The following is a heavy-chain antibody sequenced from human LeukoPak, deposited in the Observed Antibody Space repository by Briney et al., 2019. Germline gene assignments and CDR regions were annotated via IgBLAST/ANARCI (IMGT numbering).Heavy chain of an antibody. CDR3: AKDSKVAAAGYFFDY. V-gene: IGHV3-30*18. CDR2: IATDGRDK. D-gene: IGHD6-13*01. J-gene: IGHJ4*02. Sequence: PGRSLRLSCAASGFTFNNYGTHWVRQAPGKGLEWVAVIATDGRDKKYADSVKGRFTISRDNSKNTLYLEMNSLRPEDTAVYHCAKDSKVAAAGYFFDYWGQGTLVTVSS. CDR1: GFTFNNYG.